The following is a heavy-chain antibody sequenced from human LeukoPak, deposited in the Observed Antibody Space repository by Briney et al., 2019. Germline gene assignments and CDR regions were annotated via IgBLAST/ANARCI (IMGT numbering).Heavy chain of an antibody. CDR3: ATISSYYVYFDY. CDR1: GFTFSRQW. D-gene: IGHD1-26*01. Sequence: GGSLRLSCTTSGFTFSRQWMSWVRQAPGKGLEWVANIKEDGSEKNHVDSVRGRFTISRDNAKNSLYLQMSTLRAEDTAVYYCATISSYYVYFDYWGQGTLVTVSS. J-gene: IGHJ4*02. CDR2: IKEDGSEK. V-gene: IGHV3-7*01.